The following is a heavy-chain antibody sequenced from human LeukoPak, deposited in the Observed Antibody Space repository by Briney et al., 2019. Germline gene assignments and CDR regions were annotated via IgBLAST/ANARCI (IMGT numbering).Heavy chain of an antibody. CDR3: ARRSYYYYYYMDV. Sequence: SETLSLTCAVYAGSFSGYYWSWIRQPPARGLEWIVEINHSGSTNYNPSLKSRVTISVDTSKNQFSLKLSSVTAADTAVYYCARRSYYYYYYMDVWGKGTTVTVSS. CDR1: AGSFSGYY. J-gene: IGHJ6*03. V-gene: IGHV4-34*01. CDR2: INHSGST.